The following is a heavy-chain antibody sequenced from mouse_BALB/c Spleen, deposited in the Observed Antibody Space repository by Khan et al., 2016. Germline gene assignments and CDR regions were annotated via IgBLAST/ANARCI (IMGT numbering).Heavy chain of an antibody. CDR2: ILPGSGST. V-gene: IGHV1-9*01. CDR1: GYTFSSYW. Sequence: QVQLQQSGAELMKPGASVKISCKATGYTFSSYWIEWVKQRPGHGLEWIGEILPGSGSTNYNEKFRGKATFTADTSSNTAYMQLSSLKSEDSAVHYGARSDRRGYFDYWGQGTTCTVSS. J-gene: IGHJ2*01. CDR3: ARSDRRGYFDY.